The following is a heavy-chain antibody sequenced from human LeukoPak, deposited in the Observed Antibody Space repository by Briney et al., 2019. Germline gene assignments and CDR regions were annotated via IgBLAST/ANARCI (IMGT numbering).Heavy chain of an antibody. CDR1: GYIFSTYW. Sequence: PGGSLTLSCAASGYIFSTYWMHWLRQVPGKGLVWVSRINEDGSSTSYAESVRGRFTISRDNAKNTLYLQMNSLRAEDTAVYYCTRGTFGARDSWGQGTLVTVSS. CDR3: TRGTFGARDS. CDR2: INEDGSST. D-gene: IGHD3-10*01. V-gene: IGHV3-74*01. J-gene: IGHJ4*02.